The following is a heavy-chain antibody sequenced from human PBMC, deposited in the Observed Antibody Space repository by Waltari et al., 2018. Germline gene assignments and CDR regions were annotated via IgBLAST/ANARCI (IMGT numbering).Heavy chain of an antibody. V-gene: IGHV3-21*01. CDR1: GFTFSTES. Sequence: VQLVESGVCLLKPEGSLRLPCASSGFTFSTESLNWVLQAPGKGLEWVSSISSSSSYIYYADSVKGRFTISRDNAKNSLYLQMNSLRAEDTAVYYCAREKRPHPGAFDIWGQGTMVTVSS. D-gene: IGHD6-25*01. CDR2: ISSSSSYI. CDR3: AREKRPHPGAFDI. J-gene: IGHJ3*02.